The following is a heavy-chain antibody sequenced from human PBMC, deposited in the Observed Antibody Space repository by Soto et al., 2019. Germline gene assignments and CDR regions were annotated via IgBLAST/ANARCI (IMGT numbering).Heavy chain of an antibody. CDR2: IYWNDDK. V-gene: IGHV2-5*01. D-gene: IGHD3-10*01. CDR1: GFSLSTSGVG. Sequence: SGPTLVNPTQTLTLTCTFSGFSLSTSGVGVGWIRQPPGKALEWLALIYWNDDKRYSPSLKSSLTITKDTSKNQVVLTMTNMEPVDTATYYCAHIQWFDRGSHGYYFDYWGQGTLVTVSS. CDR3: AHIQWFDRGSHGYYFDY. J-gene: IGHJ4*02.